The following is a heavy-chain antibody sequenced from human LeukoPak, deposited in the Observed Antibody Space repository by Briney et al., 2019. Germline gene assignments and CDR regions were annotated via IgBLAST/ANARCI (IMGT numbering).Heavy chain of an antibody. V-gene: IGHV4-30-4*01. Sequence: SQTLSLTCTVSGGSISSGDYYWSWIRQPPGKGLEWIGYTYYSGSTYYNPSLKSRVTISVDTSKNQFSLKLSSVTAADTAVYYCAGVLGTMVRGVIIPYYFDYWGQGTLVTVSS. D-gene: IGHD3-10*01. J-gene: IGHJ4*02. CDR2: TYYSGST. CDR1: GGSISSGDYY. CDR3: AGVLGTMVRGVIIPYYFDY.